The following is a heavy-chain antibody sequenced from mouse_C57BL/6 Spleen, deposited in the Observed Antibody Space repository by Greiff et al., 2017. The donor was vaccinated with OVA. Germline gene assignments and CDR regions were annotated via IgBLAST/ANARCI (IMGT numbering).Heavy chain of an antibody. D-gene: IGHD2-3*01. V-gene: IGHV1-80*01. J-gene: IGHJ1*03. Sequence: QVQLQQSGAELVKPGASVKISCKASGYAFSSYWMHWVKQRPGQGLEWIGQIYPGDGDTNYNGKFKGKATLTADQSSSTAYMQLSSLTSEDSAVYFCARDWDGYQYCDVWGTGTTVTVS. CDR3: ARDWDGYQYCDV. CDR1: GYAFSSYW. CDR2: IYPGDGDT.